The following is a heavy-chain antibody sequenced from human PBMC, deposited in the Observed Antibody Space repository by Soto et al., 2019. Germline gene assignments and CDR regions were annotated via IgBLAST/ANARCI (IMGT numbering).Heavy chain of an antibody. D-gene: IGHD1-26*01. V-gene: IGHV3-21*01. Sequence: EVQLVESGGGLVKPGGSLRVSCAASGFTFSSYSMNWVRQAPGKGLEWVSSISSSSSYIYYADSVKGRFTISRDNAKNSLYLQMNSLSSEDTAVYYCARVGAGIDPWGHGTLVTVSS. J-gene: IGHJ5*02. CDR3: ARVGAGIDP. CDR1: GFTFSSYS. CDR2: ISSSSSYI.